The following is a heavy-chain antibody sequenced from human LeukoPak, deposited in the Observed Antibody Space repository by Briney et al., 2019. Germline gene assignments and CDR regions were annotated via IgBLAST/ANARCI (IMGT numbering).Heavy chain of an antibody. V-gene: IGHV1-69*05. Sequence: SVKVSCKASGGTFSSYAISWVRQAPGQGLEWMGRIIPIFGTANYAQKFQGRVTITTDESTSTAYMELSSLRSEDTAVYYCASFLGGEANSDAFDIWGQGAMVTVSS. CDR3: ASFLGGEANSDAFDI. CDR2: IIPIFGTA. D-gene: IGHD2-21*01. J-gene: IGHJ3*02. CDR1: GGTFSSYA.